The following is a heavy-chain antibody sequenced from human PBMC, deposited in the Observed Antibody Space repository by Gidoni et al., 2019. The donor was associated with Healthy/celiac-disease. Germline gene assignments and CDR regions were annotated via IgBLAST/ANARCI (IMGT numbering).Heavy chain of an antibody. Sequence: QLHLQESGPGLVKPSETLSLTCTVSGGPISSRSYYWGWIRQPQGKGLEWIGSIYYRGSTYYNPTLKSRVNISVDTSKNQFDMKMSSVNAADTAVYYGARHEGQRITMVRGVNNWFDPWGQGTLVTVSS. V-gene: IGHV4-39*01. CDR1: GGPISSRSYY. CDR3: ARHEGQRITMVRGVNNWFDP. J-gene: IGHJ5*02. D-gene: IGHD3-10*01. CDR2: IYYRGST.